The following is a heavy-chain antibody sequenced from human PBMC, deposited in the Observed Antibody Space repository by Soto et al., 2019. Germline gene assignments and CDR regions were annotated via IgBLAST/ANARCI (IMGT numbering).Heavy chain of an antibody. CDR3: ARVGWEWLAPSFDH. D-gene: IGHD6-19*01. Sequence: ASVKVSCKASGYTFTSYGISWVRQAPGQGLEWMGWISAYNGNTKYSQKFQGRVTITRDTSASTAYMELSSLRSKDTAVYYCARVGWEWLAPSFDHWGQGTLVTVSS. V-gene: IGHV1-18*01. CDR2: ISAYNGNT. J-gene: IGHJ5*02. CDR1: GYTFTSYG.